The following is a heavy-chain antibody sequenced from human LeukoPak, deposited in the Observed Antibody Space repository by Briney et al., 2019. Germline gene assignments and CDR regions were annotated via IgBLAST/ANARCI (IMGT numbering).Heavy chain of an antibody. CDR3: ARGPDYGDYPFDY. D-gene: IGHD4-17*01. Sequence: GRSLRLSCAASGFTFSSYAMHWVRQAPGKGLEWVAVISHDGSNKYYADSVKGRFTISRDNAKNSLYLQMNSLRAEDTAVYYCARGPDYGDYPFDYWGQGTLVTVSS. CDR2: ISHDGSNK. V-gene: IGHV3-30-3*01. J-gene: IGHJ4*02. CDR1: GFTFSSYA.